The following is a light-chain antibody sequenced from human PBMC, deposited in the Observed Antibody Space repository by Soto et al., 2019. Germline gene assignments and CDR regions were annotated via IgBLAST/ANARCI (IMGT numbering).Light chain of an antibody. CDR1: QSVGGNS. Sequence: PGERATVSCRASQSVGGNSLAWYQQRPGQAPRLLIYDTSKRATGIPDRFSGSGSGTDFTLTISRLEPADFAVYYCQQYQNSPRKFGQGTKVEIK. J-gene: IGKJ1*01. CDR3: QQYQNSPRK. V-gene: IGKV3-20*01. CDR2: DTS.